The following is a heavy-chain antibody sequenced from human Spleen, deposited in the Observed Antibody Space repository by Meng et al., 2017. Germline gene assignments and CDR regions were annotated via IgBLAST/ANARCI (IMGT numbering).Heavy chain of an antibody. D-gene: IGHD4/OR15-4a*01. CDR2: IYASGST. CDR1: GGSISSDNYY. Sequence: SETLSLTCTVSGGSISSDNYYWTWIRQPAGKGLEWIGRIYASGSTNYNSSLTSRVSMSVDTSKNQFSLKLSSVTAADTAVYYCVRNSGGYGDYYYYGMDVWGQGTTVTVSS. V-gene: IGHV4-61*02. CDR3: VRNSGGYGDYYYYGMDV. J-gene: IGHJ6*02.